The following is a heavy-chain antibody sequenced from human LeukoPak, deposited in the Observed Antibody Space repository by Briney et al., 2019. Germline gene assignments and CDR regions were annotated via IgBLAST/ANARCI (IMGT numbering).Heavy chain of an antibody. CDR3: AGDQFSSNWYKD. Sequence: SETLSLTCTVSGASIGSYNSYWGWIRQPPGKGLEWIGSIYHSGSTYYNPSLKSRVTISADFSKNQFSLKLSSVTVAETAVYFCAGDQFSSNWYKDWGPGTLVTVSS. V-gene: IGHV4-39*07. CDR1: GASIGSYNSY. CDR2: IYHSGST. D-gene: IGHD6-13*01. J-gene: IGHJ4*02.